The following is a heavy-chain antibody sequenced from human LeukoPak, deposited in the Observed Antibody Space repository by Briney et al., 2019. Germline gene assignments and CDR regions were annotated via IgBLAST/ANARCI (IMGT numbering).Heavy chain of an antibody. J-gene: IGHJ6*02. CDR3: AITSNKAFHGMDV. Sequence: SETLSLTCAVYGGSFSGYYWSWIRQPPGKGLEWIGEINHSGSTNYNPSLKSRVTISVDTSKNQFSLKLSSMTAADTAVYYCAITSNKAFHGMDVWGQGTTVTVSS. D-gene: IGHD1-20*01. CDR1: GGSFSGYY. V-gene: IGHV4-34*01. CDR2: INHSGST.